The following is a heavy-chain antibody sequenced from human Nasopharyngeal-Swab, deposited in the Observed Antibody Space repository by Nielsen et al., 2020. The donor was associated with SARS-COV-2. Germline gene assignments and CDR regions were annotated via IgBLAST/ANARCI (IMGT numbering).Heavy chain of an antibody. D-gene: IGHD2-15*01. CDR2: ISASGGST. CDR3: ARGDISAV. J-gene: IGHJ6*04. Sequence: WIRQPPGKGLEWVSAISASGGSTYYADSVKGRFTISRDNSKNTLYLQMNGLRAEDTAVYYCARGDISAVWGKGTTVTVSS. V-gene: IGHV3-23*01.